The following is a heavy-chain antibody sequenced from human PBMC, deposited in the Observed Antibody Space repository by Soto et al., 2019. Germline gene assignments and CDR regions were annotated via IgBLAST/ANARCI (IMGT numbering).Heavy chain of an antibody. Sequence: QVQLQESGPGLVKPSQTLSLTCTVSGGSISSGGYYWSWIRQHPGKGLAWIGYIYYSGSTYYNPSLKSRVTISVDTSKNQFSLKLSSVTAADTAVYYCAITRVTTYYYYYMDVWGKGTTVTVSS. D-gene: IGHD4-17*01. V-gene: IGHV4-31*03. CDR2: IYYSGST. CDR1: GGSISSGGYY. J-gene: IGHJ6*03. CDR3: AITRVTTYYYYYMDV.